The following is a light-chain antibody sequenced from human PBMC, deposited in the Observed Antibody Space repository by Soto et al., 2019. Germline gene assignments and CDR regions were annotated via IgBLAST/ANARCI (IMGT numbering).Light chain of an antibody. CDR1: QSVSSN. V-gene: IGKV3-15*01. CDR3: QHYNNWPPYT. J-gene: IGKJ2*01. Sequence: EIVMTQSPATLSLSPGERATLSCRASQSVSSNLAWYQQKHGQAPRLLIYGAATRATGIPARFSGSGSGTEFTLTISSLQSEDFAVYYCQHYNNWPPYTFGQGTKLEIK. CDR2: GAA.